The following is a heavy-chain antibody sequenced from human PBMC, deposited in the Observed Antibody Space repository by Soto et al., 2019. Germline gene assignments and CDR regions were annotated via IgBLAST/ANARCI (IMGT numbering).Heavy chain of an antibody. D-gene: IGHD3-22*01. Sequence: PGESLKISCKGSGYSFTSYWIGWVRQMPGKGLEWMGIIYPGDSDTRYSPSFQGQVTISADKSISTAYLQWSSLKASDTAMYYWARVIWYYYDSSGTFDIWGQGTMVTVSS. J-gene: IGHJ3*02. V-gene: IGHV5-51*01. CDR1: GYSFTSYW. CDR3: ARVIWYYYDSSGTFDI. CDR2: IYPGDSDT.